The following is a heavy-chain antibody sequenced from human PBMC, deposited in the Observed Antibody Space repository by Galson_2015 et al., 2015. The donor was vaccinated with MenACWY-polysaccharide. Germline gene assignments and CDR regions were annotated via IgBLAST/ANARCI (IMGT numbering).Heavy chain of an antibody. D-gene: IGHD2-2*01. V-gene: IGHV4-34*01. J-gene: IGHJ4*02. CDR1: GGSFSGYY. Sequence: ETLSLTCAVYGGSFSGYYWSWIRQPPGKGLEWIGEINHSGSTNYNPSLKSRVTISVDTSKNQFSLKLSSVTAADTAVYYCARGLYCSSTSCYASRPPFDYWGQGTLATVSS. CDR3: ARGLYCSSTSCYASRPPFDY. CDR2: INHSGST.